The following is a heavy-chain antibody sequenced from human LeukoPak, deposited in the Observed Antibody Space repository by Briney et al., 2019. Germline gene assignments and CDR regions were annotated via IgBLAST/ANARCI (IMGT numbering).Heavy chain of an antibody. Sequence: GGSLRLSCAASGFTFRTYWMHWVRHAPGKGLVWVSRINTDGSTTTYADSVKGRFTISRDNAKNTLYLQMNSLRAEDTAVYYCARDWDYWGQGTLVTVSS. CDR2: INTDGSTT. CDR3: ARDWDY. CDR1: GFTFRTYW. V-gene: IGHV3-74*01. J-gene: IGHJ4*02.